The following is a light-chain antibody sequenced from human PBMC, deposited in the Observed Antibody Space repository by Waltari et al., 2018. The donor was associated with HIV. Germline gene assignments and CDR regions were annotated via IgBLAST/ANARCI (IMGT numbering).Light chain of an antibody. J-gene: IGLJ1*01. Sequence: QSVLTQPPSASGTPGQRVSAPCSGGNSNIGTNTVNWYQHLPGTAPKLLIYSNNQRPSGVPARFSGSRSGTSASLAISGLQSEDEADYYCAVWDDSLKGRVFGTGTKVTVL. CDR1: NSNIGTNT. V-gene: IGLV1-44*01. CDR3: AVWDDSLKGRV. CDR2: SNN.